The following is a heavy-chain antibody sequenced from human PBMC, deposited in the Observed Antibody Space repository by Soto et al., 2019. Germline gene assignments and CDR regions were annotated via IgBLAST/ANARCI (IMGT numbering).Heavy chain of an antibody. J-gene: IGHJ4*02. D-gene: IGHD7-27*01. V-gene: IGHV4-59*01. CDR2: IYYSGST. Sequence: SEIRSLTCTVSGGSISSYYWSWIRQPPGKGLEWIGYIYYSGSTNYNPSLKSRVTISVDTSKNQFSLKLSSVTAADTAVYYCARLAQLTGDADYWGQGTLVTVSS. CDR1: GGSISSYY. CDR3: ARLAQLTGDADY.